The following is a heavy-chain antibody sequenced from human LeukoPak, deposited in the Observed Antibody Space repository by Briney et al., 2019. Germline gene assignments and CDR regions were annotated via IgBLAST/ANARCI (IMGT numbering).Heavy chain of an antibody. CDR3: ASKTAREDYYYGMDV. Sequence: TSETLSLTCTVSGGSISSYYWSWIRQPAGKGLEWIGRIYTSGSTNYNPSLKSRVTMSIDTSKNQFSLKLSSVTAADTAVYYCASKTAREDYYYGMDVWGQGTTVTVSS. CDR2: IYTSGST. J-gene: IGHJ6*02. D-gene: IGHD1-26*01. V-gene: IGHV4-4*07. CDR1: GGSISSYY.